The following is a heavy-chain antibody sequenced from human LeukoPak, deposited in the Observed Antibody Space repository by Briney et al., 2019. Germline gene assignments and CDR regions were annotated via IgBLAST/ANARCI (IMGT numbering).Heavy chain of an antibody. CDR3: ARDGDMVRGVY. Sequence: TSVKVSCKASGGTFSRYAISWVRQAPGQGLEWMGRIIPILGIANYAQKFQGRVTITADKSTSTAYMELSSLRSEDTAVYYCARDGDMVRGVYWGQGTLVTVSS. CDR1: GGTFSRYA. J-gene: IGHJ4*02. V-gene: IGHV1-69*04. D-gene: IGHD3-10*01. CDR2: IIPILGIA.